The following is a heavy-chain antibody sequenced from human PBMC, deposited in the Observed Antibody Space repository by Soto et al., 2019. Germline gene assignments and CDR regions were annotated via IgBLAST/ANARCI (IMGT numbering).Heavy chain of an antibody. CDR3: AKDSGSWYFEY. CDR1: GFTFSLYA. V-gene: IGHV3-23*01. Sequence: PGGSLRLSCAASGFTFSLYAMSWVRQAPGKGLEWVSVLTGNSGVTKYADSVKGRFTISRDNSKNTLYLQMNSLRVEDTAVYYCAKDSGSWYFEYWGQGTLVTVSS. D-gene: IGHD6-6*01. CDR2: LTGNSGVT. J-gene: IGHJ4*02.